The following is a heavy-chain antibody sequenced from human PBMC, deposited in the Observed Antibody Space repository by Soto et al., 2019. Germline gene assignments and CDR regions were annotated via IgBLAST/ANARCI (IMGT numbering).Heavy chain of an antibody. V-gene: IGHV3-23*01. Sequence: PGGSLRLSCAASGFTISSRDNHAMSWVRQAPGKGPEWISTISSDGSNRHYADSVLGRFTISRDSSRNTVNLLMNRLRVEDTARYFCVSWVSVHFDYWDPGTLVTVSS. J-gene: IGHJ4*02. CDR3: VSWVSVHFDY. D-gene: IGHD2-8*01. CDR2: ISSDGSNR. CDR1: GFTISSRDNHA.